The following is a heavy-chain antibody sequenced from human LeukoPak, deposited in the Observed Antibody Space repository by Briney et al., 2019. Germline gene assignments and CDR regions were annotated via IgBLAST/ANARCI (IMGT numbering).Heavy chain of an antibody. CDR1: GFTFSNYG. D-gene: IGHD3-10*01. J-gene: IGHJ5*02. Sequence: GGSLRLSCAASGFTFSNYGMHWVRQAPGKGLEWVAVISYDGSNKYYADSVKGRFTVSRDNSKNTLYLQMNSLRAEDTAVYYCAKEGTMGWFDPWGQGTLVTVSS. CDR2: ISYDGSNK. V-gene: IGHV3-30*18. CDR3: AKEGTMGWFDP.